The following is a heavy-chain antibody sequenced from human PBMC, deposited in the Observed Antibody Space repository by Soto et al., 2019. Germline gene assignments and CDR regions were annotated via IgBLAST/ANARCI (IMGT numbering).Heavy chain of an antibody. CDR1: GFTFSDYY. V-gene: IGHV3-11*01. CDR2: ISSSGSTI. CDR3: ARAHSRWDYDSSGYYFGY. J-gene: IGHJ4*02. Sequence: GGSLRLSCAASGFTFSDYYMSWIRQAPGKGLEWVSYISSSGSTIYYADSVKGRFTISRDNAKNSLYLQMNSLRAEDTAVYYCARAHSRWDYDSSGYYFGYWGQGTLVTVS. D-gene: IGHD3-22*01.